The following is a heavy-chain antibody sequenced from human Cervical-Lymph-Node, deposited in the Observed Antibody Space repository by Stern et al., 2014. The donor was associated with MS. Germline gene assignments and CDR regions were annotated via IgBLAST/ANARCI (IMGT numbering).Heavy chain of an antibody. V-gene: IGHV3-11*01. Sequence: LVESGGGLVKPGGSLRLSCAASGFSFSDYYMSWIRQAPGKGLEWVSYIGTIGTTIDYKDSVEGRFTISRDNAKNSLYLQMNSLRAEDTAVYYCARGGKSTFSYWGQGTLVTVSS. CDR2: IGTIGTTI. J-gene: IGHJ4*02. D-gene: IGHD2-2*01. CDR3: ARGGKSTFSY. CDR1: GFSFSDYY.